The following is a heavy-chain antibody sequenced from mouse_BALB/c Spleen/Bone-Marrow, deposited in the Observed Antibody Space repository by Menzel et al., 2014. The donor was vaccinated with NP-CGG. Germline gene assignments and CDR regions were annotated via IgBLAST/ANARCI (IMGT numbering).Heavy chain of an antibody. CDR3: ARYRYGDFDY. CDR1: GFNIKDTY. Sequence: VQLQQSGAELVKPGASVKLACTASGFNIKDTYIHWVKQRPEQGLEWIGRIDPANGNTKYDPKFQGKAAITADTSSNTVYLQLSSLTSEDATVYYCARYRYGDFDYWGQGTTLTVSS. V-gene: IGHV14-3*02. D-gene: IGHD1-1*02. J-gene: IGHJ2*01. CDR2: IDPANGNT.